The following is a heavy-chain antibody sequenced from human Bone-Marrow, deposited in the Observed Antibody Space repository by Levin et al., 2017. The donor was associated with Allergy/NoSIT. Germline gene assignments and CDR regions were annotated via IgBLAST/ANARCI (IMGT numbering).Heavy chain of an antibody. CDR3: ARVPEQQRYNWFDP. D-gene: IGHD6-13*01. CDR1: GGSISSGDYY. V-gene: IGHV4-30-4*01. CDR2: IYYSGST. J-gene: IGHJ5*02. Sequence: SETLSLTCTVSGGSISSGDYYWSWIRQPPGKGLEWIGYIYYSGSTYYNPSLKSRVTISVDTSKNQFSLKLSSVTAADTAVYYCARVPEQQRYNWFDPWGQGTLVTVSS.